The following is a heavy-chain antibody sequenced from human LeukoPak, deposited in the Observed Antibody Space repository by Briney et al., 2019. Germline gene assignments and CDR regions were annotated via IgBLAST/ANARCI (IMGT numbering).Heavy chain of an antibody. J-gene: IGHJ5*02. Sequence: GGSLGLSCAASGFTFSSYEMNWVRQAPGKGLEWVSSISRSATTIYYADSVKGRFTISRDNAKNSLYLQMNSLRAEDTAIYYCARGIIVVVAATSNWFDPWGQGTLVTVSS. CDR3: ARGIIVVVAATSNWFDP. CDR1: GFTFSSYE. CDR2: ISRSATTI. D-gene: IGHD2-15*01. V-gene: IGHV3-48*03.